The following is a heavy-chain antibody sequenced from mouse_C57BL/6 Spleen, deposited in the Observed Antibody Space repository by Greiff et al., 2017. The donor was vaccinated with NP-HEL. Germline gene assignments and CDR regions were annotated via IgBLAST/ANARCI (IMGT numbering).Heavy chain of an antibody. D-gene: IGHD1-1*01. CDR3: AKNLGEDYGSLDY. Sequence: VQLQESGPGLVQPSQSLSITCTASGFSLTSYGVHWVRQSPGKGLEWLGVIWRGGSTDYNAAFMSRLSITKDNSKSQVFFKMNSLQADDTAIYYCAKNLGEDYGSLDYWGQGTTLTVSS. V-gene: IGHV2-5*01. CDR2: IWRGGST. J-gene: IGHJ2*01. CDR1: GFSLTSYG.